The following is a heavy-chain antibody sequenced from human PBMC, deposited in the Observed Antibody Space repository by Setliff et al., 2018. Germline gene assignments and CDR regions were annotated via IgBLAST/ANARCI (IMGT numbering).Heavy chain of an antibody. CDR2: IYHSGST. CDR1: GYSISSGYY. Sequence: SETLSLTCAVSGYSISSGYYWGWIRQPPGKGLEWIGSIYHSGSTYYNPSLKSRVTISVDTSKNQFSLKLSSVTAADTAAYYCASSTYGSYFDYWGQGTLVTVSS. CDR3: ASSTYGSYFDY. J-gene: IGHJ4*02. V-gene: IGHV4-38-2*01. D-gene: IGHD4-17*01.